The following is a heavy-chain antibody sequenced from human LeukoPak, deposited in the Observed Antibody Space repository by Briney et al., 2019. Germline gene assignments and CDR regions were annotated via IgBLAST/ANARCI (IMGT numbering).Heavy chain of an antibody. D-gene: IGHD2-2*01. CDR3: ARASGGIVVVPAAVGGDY. CDR1: GYTFTGYY. Sequence: ASVKVSCKXSGYTFTGYYMHWVRQAPGQGLEWMGWINPNSGGTNYAQKFQGRVTMTRDTSISTAYMELSRLRSDDTAVYYCARASGGIVVVPAAVGGDYWGQGTLVTVSS. V-gene: IGHV1-2*02. CDR2: INPNSGGT. J-gene: IGHJ4*02.